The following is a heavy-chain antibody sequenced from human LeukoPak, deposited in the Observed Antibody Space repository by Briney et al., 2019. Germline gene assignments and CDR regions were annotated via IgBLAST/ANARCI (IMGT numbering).Heavy chain of an antibody. V-gene: IGHV3-23*01. CDR3: AKVTSAGSCYQSDY. CDR1: GFTFSSYA. D-gene: IGHD2-15*01. Sequence: GGSLRLSCAASGFTFSSYAMAWVRQAPGKGLEWVSGISDRGGTTYYADSVEGRFTISRDNSKNTLYLQMNNLGAEDTAVYYCAKVTSAGSCYQSDYWGQGTLVTVSS. J-gene: IGHJ4*02. CDR2: ISDRGGTT.